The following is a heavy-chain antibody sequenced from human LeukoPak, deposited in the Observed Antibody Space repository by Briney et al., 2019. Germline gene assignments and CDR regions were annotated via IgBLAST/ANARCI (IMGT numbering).Heavy chain of an antibody. Sequence: PGRSLRLSCAASGFTFSTYGMHWVRQAPGKGLEWVALIRHDGSNQYYADSVKGRFTISKDNSKNMLYLQMNSLRAEDTAVYYCARNTGYCASGTCYYDYWGQGTPVTVSS. CDR3: ARNTGYCASGTCYYDY. D-gene: IGHD2-8*01. CDR2: IRHDGSNQ. V-gene: IGHV3-33*01. CDR1: GFTFSTYG. J-gene: IGHJ4*02.